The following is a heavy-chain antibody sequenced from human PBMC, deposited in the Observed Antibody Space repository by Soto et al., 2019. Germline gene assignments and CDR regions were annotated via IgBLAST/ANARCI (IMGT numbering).Heavy chain of an antibody. CDR2: IYYSGST. CDR3: ARDRGDPLGIVLVPAAHYYYYGMDV. D-gene: IGHD2-2*01. V-gene: IGHV4-31*03. CDR1: GGSISSGGYY. Sequence: SETLSLTCTVSGGSISSGGYYWSWIRQHPGKGLEWIGYIYYSGSTNYNPSLKSRVTISVDRSKNQFSLKLSSVTAADTAVYYCARDRGDPLGIVLVPAAHYYYYGMDVWGQGTTVTVSS. J-gene: IGHJ6*02.